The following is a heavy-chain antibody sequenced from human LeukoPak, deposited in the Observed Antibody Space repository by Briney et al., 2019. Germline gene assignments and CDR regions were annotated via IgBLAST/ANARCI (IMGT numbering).Heavy chain of an antibody. Sequence: GESLKISCKGFGYSFANNWIAWVRQMPGKGLEWMGIIHPGDSDTRYRPSFQGQVTISADKSISTAYLQWSSLKASDTAMYYCARHDRSWYDYWGQGTLVTVSS. CDR1: GYSFANNW. D-gene: IGHD6-13*01. V-gene: IGHV5-51*01. CDR2: IHPGDSDT. CDR3: ARHDRSWYDY. J-gene: IGHJ4*02.